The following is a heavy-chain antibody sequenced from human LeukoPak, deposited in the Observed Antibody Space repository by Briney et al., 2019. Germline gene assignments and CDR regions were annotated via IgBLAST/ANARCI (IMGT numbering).Heavy chain of an antibody. CDR1: GGTFSNFA. D-gene: IGHD2-2*01. J-gene: IGHJ6*03. CDR2: VIPMFGTS. Sequence: ASVKVSCKASGGTFSNFAISWVRQTPGHGLEWLGGVIPMFGTSNYAQNFQGRVTFTADESTNTAYLELSSLTSEDSAVYFCARDHPDIAVIPVAMDVWGTGTTVIVSS. V-gene: IGHV1-69*01. CDR3: ARDHPDIAVIPVAMDV.